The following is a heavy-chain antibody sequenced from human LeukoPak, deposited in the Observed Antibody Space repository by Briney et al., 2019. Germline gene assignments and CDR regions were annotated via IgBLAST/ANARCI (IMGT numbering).Heavy chain of an antibody. Sequence: PGGSLRLSCAASGFTFSYAWMSWVRQAPRKGLEWVGRIKSKTDGATTDYAAPVKGRFTISREDSKNTLYLEMNSLKIEDTAVYYCTYHSSGWSWGQGTLVTVSS. CDR3: TYHSSGWS. D-gene: IGHD6-19*01. J-gene: IGHJ4*02. CDR1: GFTFSYAW. CDR2: IKSKTDGATT. V-gene: IGHV3-15*01.